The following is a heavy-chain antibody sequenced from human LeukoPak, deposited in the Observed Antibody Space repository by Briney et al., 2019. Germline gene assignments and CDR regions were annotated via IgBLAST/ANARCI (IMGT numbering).Heavy chain of an antibody. CDR3: ARGVHNYGNFDF. V-gene: IGHV1-46*01. CDR2: INPSGGSA. CDR1: GYTSTSYY. Sequence: GASVKVSCKASGYTSTSYYMHWVRQAPGQGLEWMGVINPSGGSANYAQKFQGRVTMTRDTSTSTVYMELRSLRSEDTAVYSCARGVHNYGNFDFWGQGTLVTVSS. J-gene: IGHJ4*02. D-gene: IGHD5-18*01.